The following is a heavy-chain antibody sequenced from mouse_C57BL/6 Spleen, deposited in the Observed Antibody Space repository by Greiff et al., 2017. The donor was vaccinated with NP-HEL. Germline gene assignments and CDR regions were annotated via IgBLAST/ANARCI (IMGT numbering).Heavy chain of an antibody. J-gene: IGHJ4*01. Sequence: EVKVVESGGGLVQPGGSLKLSCAASGFTFSDYYMYWVRQTPEKRLEWVAYISNGGGSTYYPDTVKGRFTISRDNAKNTLYLQMSRLKSEDTAMYYCARRYYGSSRYAMDYWGQGTSVTVSS. CDR2: ISNGGGST. CDR1: GFTFSDYY. V-gene: IGHV5-12*01. D-gene: IGHD1-1*01. CDR3: ARRYYGSSRYAMDY.